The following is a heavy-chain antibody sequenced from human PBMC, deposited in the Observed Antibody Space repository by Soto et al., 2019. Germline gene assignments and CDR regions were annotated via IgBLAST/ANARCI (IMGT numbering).Heavy chain of an antibody. CDR2: IGSSGTTI. D-gene: IGHD2-21*01. J-gene: IGHJ3*02. CDR1: GFNFNYYE. Sequence: EEQLVESGGGLVQPGGSLRLSCAASGFNFNYYEMNWVRQAPGKGLEWLSYIGSSGTTIYYADSVKGRFIISRDNAKNSLYLRMNSLRVEDTAIYYCARDRVAGRSIRDGVEMWGQGTMVTVSA. V-gene: IGHV3-48*03. CDR3: ARDRVAGRSIRDGVEM.